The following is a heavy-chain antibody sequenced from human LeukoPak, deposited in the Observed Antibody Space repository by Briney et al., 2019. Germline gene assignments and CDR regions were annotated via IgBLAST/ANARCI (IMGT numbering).Heavy chain of an antibody. CDR2: IIPIFGTA. CDR1: GGTFSSYA. Sequence: SVKVSCKASGGTFSSYAISWVRQAPGQGLEWMGGIIPIFGTANYAQKFQGRVTITADKSTSTAYMELSSLRSEDTAVYYCARLADNWNDDFDYWGQGTLVTVSS. V-gene: IGHV1-69*06. D-gene: IGHD1-20*01. CDR3: ARLADNWNDDFDY. J-gene: IGHJ4*02.